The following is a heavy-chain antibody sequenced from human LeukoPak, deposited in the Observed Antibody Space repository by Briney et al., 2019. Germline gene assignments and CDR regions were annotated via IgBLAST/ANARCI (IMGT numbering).Heavy chain of an antibody. J-gene: IGHJ2*01. D-gene: IGHD6-19*01. CDR1: GFTFDAYA. Sequence: SLRLSCAASGFTFDAYAMHWVRQAPGKGLECLSCISWNSGSIGYADSVKGRFTISRDNAKNSLYLQMNSLRAEDTALYYCAKDKIAVAGHWYFDLWGRGTLVTVSS. CDR2: ISWNSGSI. V-gene: IGHV3-9*01. CDR3: AKDKIAVAGHWYFDL.